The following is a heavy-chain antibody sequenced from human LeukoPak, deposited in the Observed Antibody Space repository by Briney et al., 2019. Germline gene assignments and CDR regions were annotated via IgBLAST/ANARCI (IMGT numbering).Heavy chain of an antibody. CDR2: ISGSGGST. J-gene: IGHJ4*02. D-gene: IGHD3-16*02. V-gene: IGHV3-23*01. CDR1: GFTFSSYA. Sequence: QPGGSLRLSCAASGFTFSSYAMSWVRQAPGKGLEWVSAISGSGGSTYYADSVKGRFTVSRDNSKNTLYLQMNSLRAEDTAVYSCAKVIYRSVAEPFDYWGQGTLVTVSS. CDR3: AKVIYRSVAEPFDY.